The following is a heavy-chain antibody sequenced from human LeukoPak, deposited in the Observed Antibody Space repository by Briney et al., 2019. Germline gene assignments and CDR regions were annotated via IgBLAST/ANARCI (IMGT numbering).Heavy chain of an antibody. J-gene: IGHJ6*02. V-gene: IGHV4-59*01. CDR3: ARVEGSGWPGYYYYGMDV. Sequence: SETLSLTCSVSGGSISSDYWSWIRQPPGKGLEWIGYIYYSGSTNYNPSPNSRVTSSVATSKNQFSLQLSSVTAADTAVYYCARVEGSGWPGYYYYGMDVWGQGTTVTVSS. CDR2: IYYSGST. CDR1: GGSISSDY. D-gene: IGHD6-19*01.